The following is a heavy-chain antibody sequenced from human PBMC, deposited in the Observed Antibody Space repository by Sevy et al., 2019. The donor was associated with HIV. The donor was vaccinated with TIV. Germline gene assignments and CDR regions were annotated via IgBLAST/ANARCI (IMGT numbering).Heavy chain of an antibody. CDR1: GFTFSDYY. CDR3: ARDHVKDGDLGDYYYFAMDV. J-gene: IGHJ6*02. Sequence: GGSLRLSCAASGFTFSDYYVSWIRQAPGKGLEWLAYISGSDFTIYYADSVKGRFTISRDNAKNSLYLQMNSLRAEDTAVYYCARDHVKDGDLGDYYYFAMDVWGQGTTVTVSS. V-gene: IGHV3-11*01. D-gene: IGHD4-17*01. CDR2: ISGSDFTI.